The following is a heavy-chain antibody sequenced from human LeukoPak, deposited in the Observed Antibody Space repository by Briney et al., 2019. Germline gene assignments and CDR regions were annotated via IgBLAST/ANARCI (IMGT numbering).Heavy chain of an antibody. D-gene: IGHD3-10*01. V-gene: IGHV3-23*01. CDR2: ISGSGGST. CDR1: GFTFSSYA. J-gene: IGHJ4*02. CDR3: AKDWDYYGSGSYSDY. Sequence: GGSPRLSCAASGFTFSSYAMRWVRQAPGKGLEWVSSISGSGGSTYYADSVKGRFTISRDNSKNTLYLQMNSLRAEDTAVYYCAKDWDYYGSGSYSDYWGQGTLVTVSS.